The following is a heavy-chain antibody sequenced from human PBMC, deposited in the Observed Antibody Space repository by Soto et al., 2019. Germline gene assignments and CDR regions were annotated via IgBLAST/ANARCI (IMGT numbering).Heavy chain of an antibody. CDR2: IRSKAYGGTT. J-gene: IGHJ4*02. D-gene: IGHD6-6*01. Sequence: EVQLVESGGGLVKPGRSLRLSCTASGFTFGDYAMSWFRQAPGKGLELVGFIRSKAYGGTTEYAASVKGRFTISRDDSKSIAYLQMNSLNTEDTAVYYFTRDLFIAARPTDHWGQGTLVTVSS. CDR3: TRDLFIAARPTDH. CDR1: GFTFGDYA. V-gene: IGHV3-49*05.